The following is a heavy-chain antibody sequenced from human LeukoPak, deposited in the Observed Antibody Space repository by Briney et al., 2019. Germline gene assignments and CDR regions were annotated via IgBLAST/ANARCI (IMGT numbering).Heavy chain of an antibody. CDR2: FYNSGRS. Sequence: PSQTLSLTCTVSGGSLSSINSAIYYWSWIRQPAGKGLEWIGYFYNSGRSTYNPSLKSRVTISADTSKNHFSLKLNSVTTADTAVYYCTRGAGWLIDYWGQGILVTVSS. D-gene: IGHD3-16*01. CDR1: GGSLSSINSAIYY. V-gene: IGHV4-61*10. CDR3: TRGAGWLIDY. J-gene: IGHJ4*02.